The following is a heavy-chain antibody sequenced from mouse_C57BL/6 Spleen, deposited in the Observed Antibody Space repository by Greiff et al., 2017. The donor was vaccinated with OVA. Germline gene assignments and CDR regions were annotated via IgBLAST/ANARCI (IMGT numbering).Heavy chain of an antibody. Sequence: ESGPGLVKPSQSLSLTCSVTGYSITSGYYWNWLRQFPGNKLEWMGYISSAGSNNYNPSLKKRISNTRDTSKNQFCLKLNSVTTEDTATYYCAREDGSSPNWYFDVWGTGTTVTVSS. CDR2: ISSAGSN. V-gene: IGHV3-6*01. CDR3: AREDGSSPNWYFDV. D-gene: IGHD1-1*01. CDR1: GYSITSGYY. J-gene: IGHJ1*03.